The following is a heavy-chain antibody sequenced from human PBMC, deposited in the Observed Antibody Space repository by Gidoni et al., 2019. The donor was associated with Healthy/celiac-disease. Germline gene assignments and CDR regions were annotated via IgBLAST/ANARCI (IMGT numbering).Heavy chain of an antibody. Sequence: EVQLVESGGGLVQPGGSLRLYCAASGFPFSSYDMHWVRQATGKGLEWVSAICTAGDTYYPGSVKGRFTISRENAKNSLYLQMNSLRAGDTAVYYCARGLDYGDYDAFDIWGQGTMITVSS. D-gene: IGHD4-17*01. J-gene: IGHJ3*02. CDR2: ICTAGDT. CDR1: GFPFSSYD. CDR3: ARGLDYGDYDAFDI. V-gene: IGHV3-13*01.